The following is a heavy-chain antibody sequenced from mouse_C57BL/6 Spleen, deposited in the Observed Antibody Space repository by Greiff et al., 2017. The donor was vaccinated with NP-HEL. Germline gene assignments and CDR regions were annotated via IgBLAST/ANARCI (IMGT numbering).Heavy chain of an antibody. CDR3: ARKQYYFDY. Sequence: EVQVVESGGGLVKPGGSLKLSCAASGFTFSDYGMHWVRQAPEQGLEWVAYISSGSSTIYYADTVKGRFTISRDNAKNTLFLQMTSLRSEDTAMYYCARKQYYFDYWGQGTTLTVSS. CDR2: ISSGSSTI. V-gene: IGHV5-17*01. D-gene: IGHD6-1*01. CDR1: GFTFSDYG. J-gene: IGHJ2*01.